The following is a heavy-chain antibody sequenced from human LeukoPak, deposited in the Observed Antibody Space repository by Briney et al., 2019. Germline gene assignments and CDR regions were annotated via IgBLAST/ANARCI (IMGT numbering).Heavy chain of an antibody. CDR2: IYYSGST. J-gene: IGHJ4*02. V-gene: IGHV4-30-4*01. CDR1: GGSISSGDYY. CDR3: ATHILTSRPLDY. Sequence: PSQTLSLTCTVSGGSISSGDYYWSWIRQPPGKGLEWIGYIYYSGSTYYNPSLKSRVTISVDTSKNQFSLKLSSVTAADTAVYYCATHILTSRPLDYWGQGTLVTVSS. D-gene: IGHD2-2*01.